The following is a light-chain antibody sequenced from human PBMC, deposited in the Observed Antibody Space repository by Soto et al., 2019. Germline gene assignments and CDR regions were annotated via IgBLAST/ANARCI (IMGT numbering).Light chain of an antibody. CDR3: ETWDSNKWV. J-gene: IGLJ3*02. CDR2: LEGSGSY. V-gene: IGLV4-60*02. CDR1: SGHSSYT. Sequence: QPVLTQSSSASASLGSSVKLTCTLGSGHSSYTIAWHQQLPGKAPRYLMNLEGSGSYNKGSGVPDRFSGSSSGADRYLTISNLQFEDEADYYCETWDSNKWVFGGGTKLTVL.